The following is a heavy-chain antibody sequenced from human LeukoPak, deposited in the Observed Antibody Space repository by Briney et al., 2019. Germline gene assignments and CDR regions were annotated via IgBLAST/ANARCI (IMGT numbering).Heavy chain of an antibody. CDR1: GGSISSDY. D-gene: IGHD6-13*01. Sequence: PSETLSLTCNVSGGSISSDYWSWIRQPAGKGLEWIGRIYTSGNTNYNPSLKSGVTMSVDTSKNQFSLKLSSVTAADTAVYYCAREGVISSRGLDYWGQGTLVTVSS. CDR3: AREGVISSRGLDY. J-gene: IGHJ4*02. V-gene: IGHV4-4*07. CDR2: IYTSGNT.